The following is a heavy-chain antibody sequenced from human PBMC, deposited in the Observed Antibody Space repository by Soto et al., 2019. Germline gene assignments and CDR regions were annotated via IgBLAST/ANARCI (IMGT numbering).Heavy chain of an antibody. Sequence: QVQLVQSGAEVKKPGSSVKVSCKASGGTFSSYAISWVRQAPGQGLEWMGGIIPIFGTANYAQKFQGRVTITADEYTTTAYMELSSLRCEDTAVYYCARDLKRYYDSSGYGYYYYGLDVWGQGTTVTVSS. CDR1: GGTFSSYA. CDR2: IIPIFGTA. D-gene: IGHD3-22*01. CDR3: ARDLKRYYDSSGYGYYYYGLDV. V-gene: IGHV1-69*01. J-gene: IGHJ6*02.